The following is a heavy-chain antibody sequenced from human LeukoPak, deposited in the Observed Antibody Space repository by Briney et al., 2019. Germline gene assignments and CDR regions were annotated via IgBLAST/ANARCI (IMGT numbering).Heavy chain of an antibody. J-gene: IGHJ4*02. V-gene: IGHV4-34*01. CDR3: ARGRRSSSWYY. D-gene: IGHD6-13*01. CDR2: INHSGST. CDR1: GGSISSYY. Sequence: SETLSLTCTVSGGSISSYYWSWIRQPPGKGLEWIGEINHSGSTNYNPSLKSRVTISVDTSKNQFSLKLSSVTAADTAVYYCARGRRSSSWYYWGQGTLVTVSS.